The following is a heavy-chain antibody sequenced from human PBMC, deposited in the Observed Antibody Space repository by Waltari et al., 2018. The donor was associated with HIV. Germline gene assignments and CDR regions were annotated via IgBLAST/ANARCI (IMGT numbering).Heavy chain of an antibody. Sequence: QEQLLESGGGVGGPLGSLRPSCAWSGYTFRSDRSHGVRQAPDKGLEWVAFIRYDGSNKYCADSVKGRVTISRDNSKNTLYLQMNSLRAEDTAVYYCARKHGELSLSRGLFDYWGQGTLVTVSS. CDR2: IRYDGSNK. CDR3: ARKHGELSLSRGLFDY. V-gene: IGHV3-30*02. D-gene: IGHD3-16*02. J-gene: IGHJ4*02. CDR1: GYTFRSDR.